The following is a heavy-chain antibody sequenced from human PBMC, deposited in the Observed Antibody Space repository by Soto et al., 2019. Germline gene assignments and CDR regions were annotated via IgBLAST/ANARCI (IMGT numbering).Heavy chain of an antibody. D-gene: IGHD5-12*01. Sequence: QVQLVQSGAEVKKPGSSVKVSCKASGGTFGNYGISWVRQAPGQGLEWMGGILPRLGLTKSAQGFQGRVTFIADKSTNTAYMELSSLRPEDTAVFYCARDRYSDAVGLFYESADWGQGTLVTVSS. CDR1: GGTFGNYG. CDR3: ARDRYSDAVGLFYESAD. CDR2: ILPRLGLT. V-gene: IGHV1-69*09. J-gene: IGHJ4*02.